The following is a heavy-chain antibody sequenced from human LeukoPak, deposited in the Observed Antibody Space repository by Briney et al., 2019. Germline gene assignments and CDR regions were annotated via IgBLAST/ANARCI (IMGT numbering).Heavy chain of an antibody. D-gene: IGHD3-10*01. CDR1: GFTFSSCA. V-gene: IGHV3-23*01. Sequence: GESLRLSCAAAGFTFSSCAMSWVRLAPGKGLEWVSAVSGSGSNTYYADSVKGRFTISRDNSRNTLYLQMNSLRAEDTAVYYCASRDYYGSGTYYNPLHYWGQGTLVTVSS. CDR3: ASRDYYGSGTYYNPLHY. J-gene: IGHJ4*02. CDR2: VSGSGSNT.